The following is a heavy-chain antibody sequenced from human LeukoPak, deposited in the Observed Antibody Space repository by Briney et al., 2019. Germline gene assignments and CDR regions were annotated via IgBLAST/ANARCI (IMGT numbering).Heavy chain of an antibody. CDR2: ISNSVGST. D-gene: IGHD6-13*01. CDR3: ARGAMGIAAAGHDY. J-gene: IGHJ4*02. Sequence: GGCLRLSWAPTGSTLTIYSMTWDRPPPGGGLEWVSTISNSVGSTYYADSVKGRFTITTDNSKNTLYLQMNSLRAEDTAVYYCARGAMGIAAAGHDYWGQGTLVTVSS. V-gene: IGHV3-23*01. CDR1: GSTLTIYS.